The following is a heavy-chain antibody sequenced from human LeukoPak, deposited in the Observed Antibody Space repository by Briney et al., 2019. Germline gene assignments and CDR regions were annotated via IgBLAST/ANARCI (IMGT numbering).Heavy chain of an antibody. V-gene: IGHV5-51*01. CDR3: ARLKYSSGWYSGWFDP. CDR1: GYSFTSYW. D-gene: IGHD6-19*01. Sequence: GESLKISCKGSGYSFTSYWIGWVRQMPGKGLEWMGIIYPGDSDTRYSPSFQGQVTISADKSISTAYLQWSSLKASDTAMYYCARLKYSSGWYSGWFDPWGQGTLVTVSS. CDR2: IYPGDSDT. J-gene: IGHJ5*02.